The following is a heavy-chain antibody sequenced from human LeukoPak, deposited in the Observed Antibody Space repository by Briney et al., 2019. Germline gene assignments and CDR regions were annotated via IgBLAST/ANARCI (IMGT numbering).Heavy chain of an antibody. J-gene: IGHJ4*02. D-gene: IGHD6-13*01. CDR3: ARAVAAADSY. CDR1: GFTFSSYS. CDR2: ISSSSTI. V-gene: IGHV3-48*04. Sequence: GSLRLSCAASGFTFSSYSMNWVRQAPGKGLEWVSYISSSSTIYYADSVKGRFTISRDNVKNSVYLQMNSLRAEDTAVYSCARAVAAADSYWGRGTLVTVSS.